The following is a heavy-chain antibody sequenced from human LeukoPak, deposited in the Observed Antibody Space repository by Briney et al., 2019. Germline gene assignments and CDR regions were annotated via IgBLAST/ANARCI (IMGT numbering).Heavy chain of an antibody. D-gene: IGHD3-16*01. CDR3: AKDKGGGYGNDGFDI. CDR2: ISYDGSNQ. V-gene: IGHV3-30*18. Sequence: PGGSLRRSCAASGFTFSNYAMNWVRQAPGKGLEWVAVISYDGSNQYYADSVKGRFTISRDNSKNTLYLQMNSLRAEDTAVYYCAKDKGGGYGNDGFDIWGRGTMVTVSS. CDR1: GFTFSNYA. J-gene: IGHJ3*02.